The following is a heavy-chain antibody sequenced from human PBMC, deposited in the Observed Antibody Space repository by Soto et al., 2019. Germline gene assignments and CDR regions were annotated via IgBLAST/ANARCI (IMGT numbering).Heavy chain of an antibody. Sequence: PVESLIISFAAYGFTFSSSWMSLVRQAPGKGLEWVANIKQVGSEKYYVDSVKGRFIISRDNAKNSLYLQMNSLRAEDTAVYYCARDPPETTVVTPGRPWGQGP. V-gene: IGHV3-7*01. CDR2: IKQVGSEK. J-gene: IGHJ5*02. D-gene: IGHD4-17*01. CDR3: ARDPPETTVVTPGRP. CDR1: GFTFSSSW.